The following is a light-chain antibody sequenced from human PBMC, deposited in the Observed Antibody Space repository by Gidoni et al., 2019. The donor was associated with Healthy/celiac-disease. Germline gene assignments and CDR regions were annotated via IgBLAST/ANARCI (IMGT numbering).Light chain of an antibody. V-gene: IGLV3-10*01. CDR2: EDS. CDR1: ALPQKY. J-gene: IGLJ3*02. CDR3: YSTDSSGNHRV. Sequence: SYELTQPPSVSVSPGQTARITCSGDALPQKYAYWYQQKSGQAPVLVIYEDSKRPSGIPERFSGSSSGTMATLTISGAQVEDEADYYWYSTDSSGNHRVFGGGTKLTV.